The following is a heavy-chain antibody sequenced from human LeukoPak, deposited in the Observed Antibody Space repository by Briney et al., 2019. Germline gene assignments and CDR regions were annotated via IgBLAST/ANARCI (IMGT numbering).Heavy chain of an antibody. CDR1: GFTFSSYA. CDR2: TSYDGSNK. CDR3: ARDKFTQDASGSY. V-gene: IGHV3-30-3*01. J-gene: IGHJ4*02. D-gene: IGHD3-10*01. Sequence: GRSLRLSCATSGFTFSSYAMHWVRQAPGKGLEWVAVTSYDGSNKYYADSVKGRFTISRDNSKNTLYLQMNSLRAEDTAVYYCARDKFTQDASGSYWGQGTLVTVSS.